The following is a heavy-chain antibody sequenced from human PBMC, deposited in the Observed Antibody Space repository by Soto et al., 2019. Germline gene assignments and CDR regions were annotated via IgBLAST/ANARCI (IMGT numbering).Heavy chain of an antibody. CDR1: GFTFSSYA. CDR3: AKDDVAYSSSRGRLGSFDP. V-gene: IGHV3-23*01. CDR2: ISNSGGNT. Sequence: EVQLLESGGGLVQPGGSLRLSCAASGFTFSSYAMSWVRQAPGKGLEWVSAISNSGGNTYYKDSVKGRFTISRDNSKNTLDLQMNSLGAEDTAVYFCAKDDVAYSSSRGRLGSFDPWGQGTLVTVSS. J-gene: IGHJ5*02. D-gene: IGHD6-19*01.